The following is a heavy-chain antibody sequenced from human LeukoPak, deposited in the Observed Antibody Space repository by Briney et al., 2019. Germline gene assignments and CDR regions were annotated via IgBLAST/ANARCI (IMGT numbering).Heavy chain of an antibody. J-gene: IGHJ4*02. V-gene: IGHV1-18*01. CDR2: ISAYNGNT. CDR3: ARDRGMRVAAFFDY. D-gene: IGHD2-8*01. CDR1: GYTFTSYG. Sequence: GASVKVSCKASGYTFTSYGISWVRQAPGQGLEWMGWISAYNGNTNYAQKLQGRVIMTTDTSTSTAYMELRSLRSDDTAVYYCARDRGMRVAAFFDYWGQGTLVTVSS.